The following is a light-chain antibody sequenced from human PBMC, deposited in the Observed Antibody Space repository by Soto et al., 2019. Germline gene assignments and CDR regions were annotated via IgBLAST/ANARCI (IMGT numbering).Light chain of an antibody. V-gene: IGLV2-14*01. Sequence: QAVVTQPASVSGSPGQSITISCTGTSSDVGGYDYVSWYQQHPGKAPKLMIYDVSNRPSGVSNRFSGSKSGNTASLTISGLQAEDEADYYCSSYTSSITYVFGTGTQLTVL. CDR1: SSDVGGYDY. CDR3: SSYTSSITYV. J-gene: IGLJ1*01. CDR2: DVS.